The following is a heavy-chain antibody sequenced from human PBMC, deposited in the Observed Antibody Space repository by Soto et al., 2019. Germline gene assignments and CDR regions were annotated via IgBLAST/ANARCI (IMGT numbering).Heavy chain of an antibody. CDR1: GFTFSSYE. CDR2: ISSSGSTI. Sequence: GGSLRLSCAASGFTFSSYEMNWVRQAPGRGLEWVSYISSSGSTIYYADSVKGRFTISRDNAKNSLYLQMNSLRAEDTAVYYCARELIEYSSSPYYYYGMDVWGQGTTVTVSS. V-gene: IGHV3-48*03. CDR3: ARELIEYSSSPYYYYGMDV. J-gene: IGHJ6*02. D-gene: IGHD6-6*01.